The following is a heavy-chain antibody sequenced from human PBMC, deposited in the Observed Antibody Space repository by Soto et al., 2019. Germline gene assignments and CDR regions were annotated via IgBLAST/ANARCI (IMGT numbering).Heavy chain of an antibody. V-gene: IGHV1-46*01. CDR2: INPSGGST. CDR1: GYTFTSYY. Sequence: VPVKVSSKASGYTFTSYYMHWVRQAPGQGLEWMGIINPSGGSTSYAQKFQGRVTMTRDTSTSTVYMELSSLRSEDTAVYYCASGGKFTDAFDIWGQGTMVTVSS. CDR3: ASGGKFTDAFDI. J-gene: IGHJ3*02.